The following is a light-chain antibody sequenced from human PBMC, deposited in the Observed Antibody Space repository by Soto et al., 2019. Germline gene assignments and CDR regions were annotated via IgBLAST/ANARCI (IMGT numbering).Light chain of an antibody. V-gene: IGKV2-28*01. CDR3: MQALQTPYT. Sequence: DIVMTQSPLSLPVTPVEPASISCRSIQSLRHSNGYNYLDWYLQKPGQSPQLLIYLGSNRASGVPDRFSGSGSGTDFTLKISRVEAEDVGVYYCMQALQTPYTFGQGTKLEIK. J-gene: IGKJ2*01. CDR2: LGS. CDR1: QSLRHSNGYNY.